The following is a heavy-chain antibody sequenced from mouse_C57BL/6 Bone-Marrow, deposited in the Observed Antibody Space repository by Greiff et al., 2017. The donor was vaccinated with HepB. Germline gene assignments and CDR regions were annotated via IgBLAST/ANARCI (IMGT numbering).Heavy chain of an antibody. CDR1: GFTFTDYY. CDR2: IRNKANGYTT. V-gene: IGHV7-3*01. J-gene: IGHJ4*01. D-gene: IGHD2-5*01. CDR3: ARYSPSYYSNYYAMDY. Sequence: EVHLVESGGGLVQPGGSLSLSCAASGFTFTDYYMSWVRQPPGKALEWLGFIRNKANGYTTEYSASVKGRFTISRDNSQSILYLQMNALRAEDRATYYCARYSPSYYSNYYAMDYWGQGTSVTVSS.